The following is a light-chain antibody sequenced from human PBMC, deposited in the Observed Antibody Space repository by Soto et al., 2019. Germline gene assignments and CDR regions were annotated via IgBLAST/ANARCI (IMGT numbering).Light chain of an antibody. CDR1: QSVRSNY. CDR3: QQDASSPLT. J-gene: IGKJ4*01. Sequence: EIVLTQSPGTLSLSSGERATLSCRASQSVRSNYLAWYQQKPGQAPSLLIYGASRRAAVIPDRFGGSGSGTDFTLTISRLEPEDFAVYYCQQDASSPLTFGGGTKVEIK. V-gene: IGKV3-20*01. CDR2: GAS.